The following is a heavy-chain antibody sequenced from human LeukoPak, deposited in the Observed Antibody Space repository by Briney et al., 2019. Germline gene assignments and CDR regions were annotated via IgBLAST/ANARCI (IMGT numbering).Heavy chain of an antibody. Sequence: SETLSLTCTVSGGSISSGDYYWSWIRQPPGKGLEWIGYFYYSGSTYYNPSLKSRVTISVDTSKNQFSLKLSSVTAADTAVYYCARFEAYCGGDCYSYWFDPWGQGTLVTVSS. CDR2: FYYSGST. D-gene: IGHD2-21*02. CDR3: ARFEAYCGGDCYSYWFDP. J-gene: IGHJ5*02. V-gene: IGHV4-30-4*01. CDR1: GGSISSGDYY.